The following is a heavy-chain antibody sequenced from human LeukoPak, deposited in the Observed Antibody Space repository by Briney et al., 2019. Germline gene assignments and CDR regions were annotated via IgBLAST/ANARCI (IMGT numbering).Heavy chain of an antibody. CDR1: GFTFSSYS. Sequence: GRSLRLSCAASGFTFSSYSMNWVRQAPGKGLEWVSSISSSSSYIYYADSVKGRFTISRDNAKNSLYLQMNSLRAEDTAVYYCARASYCGGDCPWGIFDYWGQGTLVTVSS. CDR2: ISSSSSYI. D-gene: IGHD2-21*02. CDR3: ARASYCGGDCPWGIFDY. J-gene: IGHJ4*02. V-gene: IGHV3-21*01.